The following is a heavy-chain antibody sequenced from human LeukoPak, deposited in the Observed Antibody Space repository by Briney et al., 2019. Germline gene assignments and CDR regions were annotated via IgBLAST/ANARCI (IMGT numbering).Heavy chain of an antibody. CDR2: IYYSGST. CDR3: ARGYSLDY. CDR1: GGSISSGDYY. Sequence: PSETLSLTCTVSGGSISSGDYYWSWIRQPSGKGLEWIGYIYYSGSTYYTPSLRGRVTISVDTSKNQFSLNLSSVTAADTAVYYCARGYSLDYWGQGTLVTVSS. V-gene: IGHV4-30-4*01. D-gene: IGHD5-18*01. J-gene: IGHJ4*02.